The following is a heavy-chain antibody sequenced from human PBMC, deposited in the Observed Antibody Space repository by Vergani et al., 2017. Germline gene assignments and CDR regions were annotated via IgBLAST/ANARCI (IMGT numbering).Heavy chain of an antibody. CDR1: GAAIKDFY. CDR3: ARADSSSRVHYFDY. D-gene: IGHD6-6*01. CDR2: VYYSGST. V-gene: IGHV4-59*01. J-gene: IGHJ4*02. Sequence: QVQLQESGPGLVKPSETLSLTCTVSGAAIKDFYWSWFRQPPGKGLEWIGYVYYSGSTNYNPSLKSRVTISVDTSKNQFSLKLSSVTAADTAVYYCARADSSSRVHYFDYWGQGTLVTVSS.